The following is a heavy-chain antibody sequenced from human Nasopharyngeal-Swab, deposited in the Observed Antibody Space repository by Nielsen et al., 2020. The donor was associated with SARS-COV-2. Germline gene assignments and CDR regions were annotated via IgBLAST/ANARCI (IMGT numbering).Heavy chain of an antibody. J-gene: IGHJ3*02. CDR3: ARDSLIIIVVVGWAFDI. CDR1: GYIFTSYG. D-gene: IGHD3-22*01. Sequence: ASVKASCKASGYIFTSYGISWVRQAPGQGLEWMGWISAYNGNTNYAQKLQGRVTMTTDTSTSTAYMELRSLRSDDTAVYYCARDSLIIIVVVGWAFDIWGQGTMVTVSS. V-gene: IGHV1-18*01. CDR2: ISAYNGNT.